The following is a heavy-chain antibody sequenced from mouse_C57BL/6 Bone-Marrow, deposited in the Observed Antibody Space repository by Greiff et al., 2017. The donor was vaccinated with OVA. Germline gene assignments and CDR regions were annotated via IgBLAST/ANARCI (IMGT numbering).Heavy chain of an antibody. CDR3: ARSGGTKGYFDV. J-gene: IGHJ1*03. CDR2: IYPGDGDT. CDR1: GYAFSSYW. D-gene: IGHD3-1*01. Sequence: VQLQQSGAELVKPGASVKISCKASGYAFSSYWMNWVKQRPGKGLEWIGQIYPGDGDTNYNGKFKGKATLTADKSSSTAYMQLSSLTSEDSAVYFCARSGGTKGYFDVWGTGTTVTVSS. V-gene: IGHV1-80*01.